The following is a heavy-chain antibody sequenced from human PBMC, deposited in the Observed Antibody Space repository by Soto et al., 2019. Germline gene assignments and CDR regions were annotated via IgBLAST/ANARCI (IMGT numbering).Heavy chain of an antibody. CDR2: IWYDGSNK. CDR1: GFTFSSYG. Sequence: GGSLRLSCAASGFTFSSYGMHWVRQAPGKGLEWVAVIWYDGSNKYYADSVKGRFTISRDNSKNTLYLQMNSLRAEDTAVYYCARDTYPIAAAMYSSGWYEGNWFDPWGQGTLVTVSS. J-gene: IGHJ5*02. D-gene: IGHD6-19*01. CDR3: ARDTYPIAAAMYSSGWYEGNWFDP. V-gene: IGHV3-33*01.